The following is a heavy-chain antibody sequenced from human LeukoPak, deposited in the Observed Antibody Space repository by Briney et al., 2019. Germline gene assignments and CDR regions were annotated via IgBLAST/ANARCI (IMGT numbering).Heavy chain of an antibody. CDR2: ISWNSGSI. J-gene: IGHJ6*02. D-gene: IGHD6-13*01. CDR1: GFTLDDYA. V-gene: IGHV3-9*01. Sequence: GRSLRLSCAASGFTLDDYAMHWVRQAPGKGLEWVSGISWNSGSIGYADSVKGRFTISRDNAKNSLYLQMNSLRAEDTALYYCAKEMLAGQQLVRSDYYYGMDVWGQGTTVTVSS. CDR3: AKEMLAGQQLVRSDYYYGMDV.